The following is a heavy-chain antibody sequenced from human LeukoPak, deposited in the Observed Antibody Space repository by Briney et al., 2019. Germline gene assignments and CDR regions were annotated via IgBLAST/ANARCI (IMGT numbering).Heavy chain of an antibody. CDR1: GYSFTGYY. D-gene: IGHD6-13*01. V-gene: IGHV1-2*02. CDR3: ARSYSSSYYSFDP. CDR2: INPNSGGT. Sequence: ASLKVSCKPSGYSFTGYYMNWVRQAPGQGLEWMGWINPNSGGTNYAQKFQGRVTMTRDTSISTAYMELRKLRSDDTAVYYCARSYSSSYYSFDPWGQGTLVTVSS. J-gene: IGHJ5*02.